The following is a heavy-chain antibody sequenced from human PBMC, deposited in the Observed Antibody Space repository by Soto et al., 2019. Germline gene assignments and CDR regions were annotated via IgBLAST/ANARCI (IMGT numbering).Heavy chain of an antibody. D-gene: IGHD3-9*01. CDR1: GFTFRSYA. CDR2: IDSAGDA. J-gene: IGHJ4*02. Sequence: PGGSQRLCSTSSGFTFRSYAMSWVLQAPGKGLEWVSGIDSAGDAKYPASVKGRFTISRENAKNSLHLQMNSLRAGDTAVYYCAKEVLGKFDFQSWGQGTLVTVSS. V-gene: IGHV3-13*01. CDR3: AKEVLGKFDFQS.